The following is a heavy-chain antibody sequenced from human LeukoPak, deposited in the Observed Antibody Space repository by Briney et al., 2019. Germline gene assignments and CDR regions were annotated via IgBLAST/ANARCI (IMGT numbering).Heavy chain of an antibody. CDR2: IYHGDST. J-gene: IGHJ6*02. CDR1: GGSFSGYY. CDR3: ARGHCISTDCYYYYYGLDV. Sequence: ETLSLTCAVYGGSFSGYYWSWIRQPPGKGLEWVSVIYHGDSTYYADSVKGRFAISRDNSKNTLYLQMNSLRVEDTAVYYCARGHCISTDCYYYYYGLDVWGQGTTVTVSS. D-gene: IGHD2-2*01. V-gene: IGHV3-66*01.